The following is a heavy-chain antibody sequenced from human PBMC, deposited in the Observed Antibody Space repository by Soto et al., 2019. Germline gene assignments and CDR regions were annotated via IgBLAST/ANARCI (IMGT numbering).Heavy chain of an antibody. J-gene: IGHJ5*02. V-gene: IGHV2-5*01. Sequence: QITLKESGRTLGKPTQTLTLTCTLSGSSLSTSGVGVGWIRQPPGKALEWLAVIYWYDDKRYSPSMKSRHTITKDTSKSQVVLTMTNMDPVDTATYYSAYREEMSNTGGRFNPWGPGTLVTVSS. CDR1: GSSLSTSGVG. CDR2: IYWYDDK. D-gene: IGHD4-4*01. CDR3: AYREEMSNTGGRFNP.